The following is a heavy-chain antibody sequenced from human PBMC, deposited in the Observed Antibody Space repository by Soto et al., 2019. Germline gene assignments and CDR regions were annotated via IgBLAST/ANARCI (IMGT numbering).Heavy chain of an antibody. Sequence: QEQLQESGPGLVKPLETLSLTCTDSGGSVSSGSYYWIWIRQPPGKGLEWIGYIYYSGSTNYNPSLKSRVTISVDTSKNQFSLKLSSVTVADTAVYYCARGIEGWYQGRYYYGMDVWGQGTTVTVSS. CDR1: GGSVSSGSYY. CDR2: IYYSGST. CDR3: ARGIEGWYQGRYYYGMDV. J-gene: IGHJ6*02. D-gene: IGHD6-19*01. V-gene: IGHV4-61*01.